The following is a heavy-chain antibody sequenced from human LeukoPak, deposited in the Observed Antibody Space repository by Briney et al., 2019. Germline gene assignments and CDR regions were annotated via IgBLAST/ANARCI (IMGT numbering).Heavy chain of an antibody. J-gene: IGHJ4*02. CDR3: ASGKLWFGELSSFDY. D-gene: IGHD3-10*01. CDR2: ISSSSSYT. CDR1: GFTFSDYY. Sequence: GGSLRLSCAASGFTFSDYYMSWIRQAPGEGLEWVSYISSSSSYTNYADSVKGRFTISRDNAKNSLYLQMNSLRAEDTAVYYCASGKLWFGELSSFDYWGQGTLVTVSS. V-gene: IGHV3-11*06.